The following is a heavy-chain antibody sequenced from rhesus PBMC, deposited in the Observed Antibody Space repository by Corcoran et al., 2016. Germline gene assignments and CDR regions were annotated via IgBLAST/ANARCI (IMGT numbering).Heavy chain of an antibody. D-gene: IGHD2-39*01. CDR2: ISGSGGGA. J-gene: IGHJ5-2*02. V-gene: IGHV4-173*01. Sequence: QVQLQESGPGLVKPSETLSLTCAVSGGSVSSNHWSWLRQSPGKGLEWIGRISGSGGGADYNPSLKSRVTLSTETSKNQFSLRLTSVTAADTALYFCATLVGVPGSLDVWGRGVLVTVSS. CDR3: ATLVGVPGSLDV. CDR1: GGSVSSNH.